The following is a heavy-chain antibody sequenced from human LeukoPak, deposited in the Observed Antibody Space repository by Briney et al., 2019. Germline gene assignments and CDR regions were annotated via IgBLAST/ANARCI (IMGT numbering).Heavy chain of an antibody. J-gene: IGHJ4*02. D-gene: IGHD3-3*01. V-gene: IGHV4-31*03. CDR3: ARSLRFLEWQIDY. Sequence: PSETLSLTCTVSGGSISSGGYSWSWIRQHPGKGLEWIGYIYYSGSTYYNPSLKSRVTISVDTSKNQFSLKLSSVTAADTAVYYCARSLRFLEWQIDYWGQGTLVSVSS. CDR1: GGSISSGGYS. CDR2: IYYSGST.